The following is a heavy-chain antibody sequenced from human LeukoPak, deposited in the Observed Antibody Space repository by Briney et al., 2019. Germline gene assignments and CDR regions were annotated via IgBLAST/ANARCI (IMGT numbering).Heavy chain of an antibody. V-gene: IGHV3-48*03. CDR2: ISSTGSNI. Sequence: GGSLRLSCAASGFTFSTYEMNWVRQAPGKGLGWVSYISSTGSNIYYADSVKGRFTISRDNAKNSLYLQMNSLRAEDTAVYYCARDYIATFGGVIVIRYFDYWGQGTLVTVSS. D-gene: IGHD3-16*02. CDR3: ARDYIATFGGVIVIRYFDY. CDR1: GFTFSTYE. J-gene: IGHJ4*02.